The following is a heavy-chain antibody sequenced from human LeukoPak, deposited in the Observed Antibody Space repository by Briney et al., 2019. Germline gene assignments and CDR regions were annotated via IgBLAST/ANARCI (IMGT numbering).Heavy chain of an antibody. CDR2: IYYSGST. D-gene: IGHD3-22*01. Sequence: SETLSLTCTVSGGSISSYYWSWIRQPPGKELEWIGYIYYSGSTNYNPSLKSRVTISVDTSKNQFSLKLSSVTAADTAVYYCARVGLDSSGYYYYFDYWSQGTLVTVSS. CDR3: ARVGLDSSGYYYYFDY. V-gene: IGHV4-59*01. CDR1: GGSISSYY. J-gene: IGHJ4*02.